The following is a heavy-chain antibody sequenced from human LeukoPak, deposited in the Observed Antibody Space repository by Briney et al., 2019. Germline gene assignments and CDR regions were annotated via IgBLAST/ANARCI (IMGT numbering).Heavy chain of an antibody. J-gene: IGHJ6*03. V-gene: IGHV3-30*04. CDR2: ISFAGGQT. CDR3: ARSGNPAQYVWAGFYSYMDV. Sequence: PGGSLRLSCAASGFTFNTYAMNWVRQAPGKGLEWVALISFAGGQTYYAASVKGRFSISRDNSKNSLHLEMDNLRPEDTAVYYCARSGNPAQYVWAGFYSYMDVWGEGTTVSVSS. D-gene: IGHD3-16*01. CDR1: GFTFNTYA.